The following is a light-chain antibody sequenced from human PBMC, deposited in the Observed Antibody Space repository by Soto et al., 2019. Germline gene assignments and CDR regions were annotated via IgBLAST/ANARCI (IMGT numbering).Light chain of an antibody. CDR1: QRISTN. Sequence: DIEMTQSPPILSVSPGEGATLSCRASQRISTNLAWYQHIPGQAPRLLIVSSSRRPTDVPARFSGSGSGTEFTLTISSLQPDDFATYYCQQYHRYTWTFGQGTKVDIK. CDR2: SSS. J-gene: IGKJ1*01. CDR3: QQYHRYTWT. V-gene: IGKV3-15*01.